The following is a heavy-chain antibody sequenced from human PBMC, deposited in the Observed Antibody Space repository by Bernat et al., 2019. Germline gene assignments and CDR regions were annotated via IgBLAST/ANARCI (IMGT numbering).Heavy chain of an antibody. Sequence: QLQLQESGPGLVKPSETLSLTCTVSGGSISSSSYYWGWIRQPPGKGLEWIGCIYYSGSTYYNPSLKSRVTISVDTSKNQFSLKLSSVTAADTAVYYCASKGYCSGGSCRDYWGQGTLVTVSS. J-gene: IGHJ4*02. CDR2: IYYSGST. CDR1: GGSISSSSYY. V-gene: IGHV4-39*01. D-gene: IGHD2-15*01. CDR3: ASKGYCSGGSCRDY.